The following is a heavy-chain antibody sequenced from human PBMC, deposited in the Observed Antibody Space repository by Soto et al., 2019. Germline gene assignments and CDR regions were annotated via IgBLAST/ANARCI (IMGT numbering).Heavy chain of an antibody. J-gene: IGHJ4*02. CDR3: ARSPPLLRQQLVSPFDY. CDR1: GGSISSGGYY. V-gene: IGHV4-31*03. CDR2: IYYSGST. D-gene: IGHD6-13*01. Sequence: SETLSLTCTVSGGSISSGGYYWSWIRQHPGKGLEWIGYIYYSGSTYYNPSLKSRVTISVDTSKNQFSLKLSSVTAADTAVYYCARSPPLLRQQLVSPFDYWGQGTQVTVSS.